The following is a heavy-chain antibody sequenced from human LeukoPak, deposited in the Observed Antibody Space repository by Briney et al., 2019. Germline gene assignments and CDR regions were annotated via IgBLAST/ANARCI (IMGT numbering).Heavy chain of an antibody. D-gene: IGHD3-22*01. V-gene: IGHV3-7*03. CDR1: EFIFSIYW. J-gene: IGHJ3*02. CDR2: INEDGTDE. CDR3: AKAGKPDYYDSSGYYYVLQGAFDI. Sequence: PGGSLRLSCAASEFIFSIYWMHWLRQAPGKGLEWVASINEDGTDEYYVHSVKGRFTISRDNAKNSLYLQMNSLRAEDMALYYCAKAGKPDYYDSSGYYYVLQGAFDIWGQGTMVTVSS.